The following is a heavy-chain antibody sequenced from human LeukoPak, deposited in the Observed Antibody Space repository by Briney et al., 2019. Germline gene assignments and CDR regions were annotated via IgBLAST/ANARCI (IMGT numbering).Heavy chain of an antibody. V-gene: IGHV3-73*01. CDR3: TSYYYDSSGYYYFDY. CDR2: IRSKANTYAT. CDR1: GFTFSGSA. Sequence: GGSLRLSCAASGFTFSGSAIHGVGEGSGKGVEGGGRIRSKANTYATAYAASVEGRFTVSRDDSKNAAYLQMNSLKTEDTAVYYCTSYYYDSSGYYYFDYWGQGTLVTVSS. J-gene: IGHJ4*02. D-gene: IGHD3-22*01.